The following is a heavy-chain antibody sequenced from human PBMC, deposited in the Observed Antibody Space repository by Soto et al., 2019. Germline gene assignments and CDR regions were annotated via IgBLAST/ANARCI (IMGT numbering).Heavy chain of an antibody. D-gene: IGHD2-15*01. CDR2: IYYSGST. J-gene: IGHJ3*02. CDR1: GGSISSSSYY. Sequence: QLQLQELGPGLVKPSETLSLTCTVSGGSISSSSYYWGWIRQPPGKGLEWIGSIYYSGSTYYHPSLKSRVTISVDTSKKQFSLKLSTVTAANTAVYYCARRNLVVVAATYDAFDIWGQGTMVTVSS. CDR3: ARRNLVVVAATYDAFDI. V-gene: IGHV4-39*01.